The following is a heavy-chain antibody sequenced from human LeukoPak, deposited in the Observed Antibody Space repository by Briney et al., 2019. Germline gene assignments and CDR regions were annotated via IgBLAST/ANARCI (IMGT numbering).Heavy chain of an antibody. J-gene: IGHJ4*02. CDR3: ARGGGGYYYGS. V-gene: IGHV4-38-2*02. CDR1: GYSISSGYY. D-gene: IGHD3-10*01. CDR2: IYHSGST. Sequence: SETLSLTCTVSGYSISSGYYWGWIRQPPGKGLEWIGSIYHSGSTYYNPSLKSRVTISVDTSKNQFSLKLSSVTAADTAVYYCARGGGGYYYGSWGQGTLVTVSS.